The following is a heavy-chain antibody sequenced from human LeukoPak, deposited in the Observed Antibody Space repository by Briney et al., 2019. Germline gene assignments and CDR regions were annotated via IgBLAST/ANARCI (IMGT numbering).Heavy chain of an antibody. D-gene: IGHD3-3*01. V-gene: IGHV3-64D*09. CDR2: INTNGDDK. J-gene: IGHJ4*02. Sequence: PAGSLSLTCSASGFTFSTYARHWVRQAPGKGLEHVSTINTNGDDKYYADSVKGRFTISRENSKRTMCLQMSSLRAEDTAVYYCVNDLRGGGYYTSFDYWGQGTLVTVSS. CDR1: GFTFSTYA. CDR3: VNDLRGGGYYTSFDY.